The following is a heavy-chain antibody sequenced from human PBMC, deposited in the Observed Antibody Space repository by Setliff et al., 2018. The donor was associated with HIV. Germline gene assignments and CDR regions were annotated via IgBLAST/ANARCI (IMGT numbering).Heavy chain of an antibody. Sequence: PGGSLRLSCAASGFTFSSYAMSWVRQTPEKGLEWVSAISGSGGSTNYADSVKGRFTISRDNSKNTLYLQMNSLRAEDTALYYCANDPTGISGWLYWGPGTLVTVSS. J-gene: IGHJ4*02. CDR2: ISGSGGST. D-gene: IGHD6-19*01. V-gene: IGHV3-23*01. CDR1: GFTFSSYA. CDR3: ANDPTGISGWLY.